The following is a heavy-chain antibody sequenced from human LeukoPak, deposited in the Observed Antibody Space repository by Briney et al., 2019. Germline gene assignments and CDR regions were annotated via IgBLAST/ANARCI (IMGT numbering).Heavy chain of an antibody. CDR1: GFSFGDYS. Sequence: GGSLRLSCTASGFSFGDYSMGWVRQAPGKGLECISYIDRSGDIIYYAGSMKGRFTISRDNARNSLYLQMNSLRVEDTAVYYCVRLGGGSYFGNWGQGTLVTVSS. V-gene: IGHV3-11*01. D-gene: IGHD1-26*01. CDR2: IDRSGDII. J-gene: IGHJ4*02. CDR3: VRLGGGSYFGN.